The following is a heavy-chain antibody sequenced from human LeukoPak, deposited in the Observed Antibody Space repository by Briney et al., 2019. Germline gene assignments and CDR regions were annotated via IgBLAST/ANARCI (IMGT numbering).Heavy chain of an antibody. D-gene: IGHD3-22*01. Sequence: ASVKVSCKASGYTFTSYYMHWVRQAPGQGLEWMGIINPSGGSTSYAQKFQGRVTMTRDMSTSTVYMELSSLRSEDTAVYYCAGSDTIGYLPREWDYWYFDRWGRGTLVTVSS. CDR3: AGSDTIGYLPREWDYWYFDR. J-gene: IGHJ2*01. CDR2: INPSGGST. CDR1: GYTFTSYY. V-gene: IGHV1-46*01.